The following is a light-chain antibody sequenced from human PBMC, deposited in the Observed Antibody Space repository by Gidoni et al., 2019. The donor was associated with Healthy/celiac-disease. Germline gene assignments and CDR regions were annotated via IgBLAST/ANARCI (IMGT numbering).Light chain of an antibody. CDR1: QSISSW. CDR2: DAS. CDR3: QQYNSYSRT. J-gene: IGKJ3*01. Sequence: DIQMTQSPSTLSASVGDRVTITCRASQSISSWLAWYQQKPGKAPKLLIYDASSLESGVPSMFSGSGSGTEFTLTISSLQPDDFATYYCQQYNSYSRTFGPGTKVDIK. V-gene: IGKV1-5*01.